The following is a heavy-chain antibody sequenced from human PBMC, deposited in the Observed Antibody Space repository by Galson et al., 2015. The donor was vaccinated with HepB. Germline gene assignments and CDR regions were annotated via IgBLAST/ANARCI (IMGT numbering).Heavy chain of an antibody. CDR1: GGSISSGTYY. D-gene: IGHD3-10*01. V-gene: IGHV4-61*02. Sequence: TLSLTCTVSGGSISSGTYYWSWIRQPAGKGLEWIGRIYTSGSTNYNPSLKSRVTMSVDTSKNQFSLKLSSVTAADTAVYYCARGRKLLWFGELVDYYYYYMDVWGKGTTVTVSS. CDR3: ARGRKLLWFGELVDYYYYYMDV. CDR2: IYTSGST. J-gene: IGHJ6*03.